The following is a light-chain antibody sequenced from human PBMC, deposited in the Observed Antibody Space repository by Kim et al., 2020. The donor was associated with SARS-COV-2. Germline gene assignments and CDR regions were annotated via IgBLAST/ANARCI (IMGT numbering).Light chain of an antibody. Sequence: STGRTTSLTCSGDVLGEKNASWYQQKPGQSPVLVIHRDTKRPSGIPERFSGSNSGNTATLTISGTQAMDEADYYCQAWDSNTGVFGGGTQLTVL. V-gene: IGLV3-1*01. CDR3: QAWDSNTGV. J-gene: IGLJ3*02. CDR1: VLGEKN. CDR2: RDT.